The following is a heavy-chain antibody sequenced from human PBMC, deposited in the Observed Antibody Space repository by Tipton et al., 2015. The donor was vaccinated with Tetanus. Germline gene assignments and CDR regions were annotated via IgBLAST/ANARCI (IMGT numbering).Heavy chain of an antibody. D-gene: IGHD6-25*01. J-gene: IGHJ6*02. CDR2: ISAHNGKT. V-gene: IGHV1-18*01. CDR1: GYNFVNFG. Sequence: QSGAEVKKPGESLKISCQGSGYNFVNFGISWVRQAPGRGLEWMGWISAHNGKTKYAQRLQGRVTMTTDRSASTAYMDLRRLRSDDTAVYYCARVQEQRIYYYGMDVWGQGTTVTVSS. CDR3: ARVQEQRIYYYGMDV.